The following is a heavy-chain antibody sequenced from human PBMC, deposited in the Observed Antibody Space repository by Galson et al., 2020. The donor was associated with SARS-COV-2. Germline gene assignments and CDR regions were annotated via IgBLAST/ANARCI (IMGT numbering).Heavy chain of an antibody. Sequence: TGGSLRLSCAASGFTFSSYAMSWVRQAPGKGLEWVSAISGSGGSTYYADSVKGRFTISRDNSKNTLYLQMNSLRAEDTAVYYCAKDYMTTVTYYYYGMDVWGQGTTVTVSS. CDR2: ISGSGGST. J-gene: IGHJ6*02. CDR3: AKDYMTTVTYYYYGMDV. D-gene: IGHD4-17*01. V-gene: IGHV3-23*01. CDR1: GFTFSSYA.